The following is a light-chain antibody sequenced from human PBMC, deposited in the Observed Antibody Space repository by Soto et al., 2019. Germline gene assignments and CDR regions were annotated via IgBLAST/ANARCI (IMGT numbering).Light chain of an antibody. J-gene: IGLJ1*01. CDR3: SSYTSSSPYV. CDR1: NNDVGAYPY. CDR2: EVT. V-gene: IGLV2-14*01. Sequence: QSALTQPASVSGSPGQSITISCTGTNNDVGAYPYVSWYQQHPGTAPKLIIYEVTNRPSGISDRFSGSKSGNTASLTISGLQAEDESDYYCSSYTSSSPYVFGTGTKLTVL.